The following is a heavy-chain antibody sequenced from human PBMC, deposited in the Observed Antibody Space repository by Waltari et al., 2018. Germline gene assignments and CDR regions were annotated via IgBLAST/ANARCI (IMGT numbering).Heavy chain of an antibody. CDR2: ISSSSNNI. V-gene: IGHV3-21*01. J-gene: IGHJ6*02. CDR1: GFTFTSFS. D-gene: IGHD2-8*01. Sequence: EVQLVESGGGLVKPGGSLRLSCAASGFTFTSFSINWVRQAPGKVLEWVSSISSSSNNIYYADSVKGRFTISRDNAKYSLYLQMNSLRVEDTAVYHCARDVLGYYGMDVWGQGTTVTVSS. CDR3: ARDVLGYYGMDV.